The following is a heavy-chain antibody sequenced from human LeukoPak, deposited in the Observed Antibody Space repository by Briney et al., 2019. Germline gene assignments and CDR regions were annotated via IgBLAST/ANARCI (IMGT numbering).Heavy chain of an antibody. J-gene: IGHJ4*02. CDR3: ARHGVSIAARPYY. D-gene: IGHD6-6*01. Sequence: SETLSLTCTVSGGSISSSSYYWGWIRQPPGKGLEWIGSIYYSGSTYYNPSLKSRVTISVDTSKNQFSLKLGSVTAADTAVYYCARHGVSIAARPYYWGQGTLVTVSS. V-gene: IGHV4-39*01. CDR2: IYYSGST. CDR1: GGSISSSSYY.